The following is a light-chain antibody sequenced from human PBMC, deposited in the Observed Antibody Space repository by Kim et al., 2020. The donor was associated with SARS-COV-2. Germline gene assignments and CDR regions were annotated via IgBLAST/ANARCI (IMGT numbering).Light chain of an antibody. V-gene: IGLV3-19*01. Sequence: SSELTQDPAVSVALGQTFRITCQGDSLRSYYASWYQQKPGQAPVLVIYGKNNRPSGIPDRFSGSSSGNTASLTITGAQAEDEADYYCNSRDSSGNQVFGG. CDR3: NSRDSSGNQV. CDR2: GKN. J-gene: IGLJ3*02. CDR1: SLRSYY.